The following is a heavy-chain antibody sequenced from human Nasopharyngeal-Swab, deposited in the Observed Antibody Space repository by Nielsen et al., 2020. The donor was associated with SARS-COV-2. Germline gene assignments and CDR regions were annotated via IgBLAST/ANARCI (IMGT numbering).Heavy chain of an antibody. CDR3: ATLSSSSYEYYFDY. CDR2: IYYGGST. V-gene: IGHV4-39*01. D-gene: IGHD6-13*01. J-gene: IGHJ4*02. Sequence: SETLSLTCTVSGGPISSSTYYWAWIRQPPGKGLEWIGSIYYGGSTYYNPSLKSRVTISVDTSKNQFSLKLSSVTAADTAVYYCATLSSSSYEYYFDYWGQGTLVTVSS. CDR1: GGPISSSTYY.